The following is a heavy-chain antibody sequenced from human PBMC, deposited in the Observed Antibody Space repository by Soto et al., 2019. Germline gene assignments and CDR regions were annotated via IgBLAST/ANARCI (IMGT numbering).Heavy chain of an antibody. J-gene: IGHJ4*02. CDR3: ARGNYYDSSRYYPSGFDY. D-gene: IGHD3-22*01. V-gene: IGHV4-31*03. CDR2: IYYSGST. Sequence: SETLSLTCTVSGGSISSGGYYWSWIRQHPGKGLEWIGYIYYSGSTYYNPSLKSRVTISVDTSKNQFSLKLSSVTAADTAVYYCARGNYYDSSRYYPSGFDYWGQGTLVTVSS. CDR1: GGSISSGGYY.